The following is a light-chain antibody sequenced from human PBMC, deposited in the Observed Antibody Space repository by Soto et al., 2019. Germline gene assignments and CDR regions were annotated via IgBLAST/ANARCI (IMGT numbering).Light chain of an antibody. Sequence: QSALTQPASVSGSPGQSITISCTGTSSDVGGYNYVSWYQQYPGKAPKLMIYEVSYRPSGVSNRFSGSKYGNTASLTISGLQSEDEADYYCSSYTRTNPLVFGGGTQLTVL. CDR1: SSDVGGYNY. CDR3: SSYTRTNPLV. V-gene: IGLV2-14*01. CDR2: EVS. J-gene: IGLJ3*02.